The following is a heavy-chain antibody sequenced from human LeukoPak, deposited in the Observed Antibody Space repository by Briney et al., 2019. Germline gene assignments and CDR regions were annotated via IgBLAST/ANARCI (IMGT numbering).Heavy chain of an antibody. V-gene: IGHV4-59*01. CDR1: GGSISNY. Sequence: PSETLSLTCTVSGGSISNYWSWIRQPPGKGLEWIGYIYYSGSTNYNPSLKSRVTISVDTSKNQFSLKLSSVTAADTAVYYCAMLDYGGYVGGEAFDIWGQGTMVTISS. D-gene: IGHD4-17*01. CDR3: AMLDYGGYVGGEAFDI. J-gene: IGHJ3*02. CDR2: IYYSGST.